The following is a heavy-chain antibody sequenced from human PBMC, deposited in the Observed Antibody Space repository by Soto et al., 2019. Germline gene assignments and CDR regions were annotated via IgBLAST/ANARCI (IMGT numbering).Heavy chain of an antibody. V-gene: IGHV4-61*01. CDR1: GGSVSSGSYY. CDR3: ARLDYDTNWIDP. D-gene: IGHD4-17*01. CDR2: IYYSGST. J-gene: IGHJ5*02. Sequence: SETLSLTCTVSGGSVSSGSYYWSWIRQPPGKGLEWIGYIYYSGSTNYNPSLKSRVTISVDTSKNQFSLKLSSVTAADTAVYYWARLDYDTNWIDPWGQGTLVTVS.